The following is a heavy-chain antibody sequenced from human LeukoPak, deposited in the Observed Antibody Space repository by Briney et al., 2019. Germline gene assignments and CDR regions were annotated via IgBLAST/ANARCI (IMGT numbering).Heavy chain of an antibody. CDR1: GFTFDDYA. D-gene: IGHD2-15*01. CDR2: ISWNSGSI. CDR3: AKDGGLVVVAATYYYYYGMDV. V-gene: IGHV3-9*01. J-gene: IGHJ6*02. Sequence: GGSLRLSCAASGFTFDDYAMHWVRQAPGKGLEWVSGISWNSGSIGYADSVKGRFTISRDNAKNSLYLQMNSLRAEDTALYYRAKDGGLVVVAATYYYYYGMDVWGQGTTVTVSS.